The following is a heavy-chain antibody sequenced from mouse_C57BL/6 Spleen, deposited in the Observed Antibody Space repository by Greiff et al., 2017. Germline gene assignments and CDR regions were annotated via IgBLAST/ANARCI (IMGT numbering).Heavy chain of an antibody. CDR1: GFNIKNTY. CDR2: IDPANGNT. V-gene: IGHV14-3*01. CDR3: ASQEDYGNYGYFDV. D-gene: IGHD2-1*01. Sequence: EVKLQESVAELVRPGASVKLSCTASGFNIKNTYMHWVKQRPEQGLEWIGRIDPANGNTKYAPKFQGKATITADTSSNTAYLQLSSLTSEDTAIYYCASQEDYGNYGYFDVWGTGTTVTVSS. J-gene: IGHJ1*03.